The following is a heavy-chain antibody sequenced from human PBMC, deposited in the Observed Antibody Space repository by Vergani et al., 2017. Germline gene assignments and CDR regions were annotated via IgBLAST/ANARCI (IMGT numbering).Heavy chain of an antibody. D-gene: IGHD3-22*01. J-gene: IGHJ5*02. CDR3: AGVDSSGSRYNWFDP. CDR2: INAGNGNT. V-gene: IGHV1-3*01. CDR1: GYTFTSYA. Sequence: QVQLVQSGAEVKKPGASVKVSCKASGYTFTSYAMHWVRQAPGQRLEWMGWINAGNGNTKYSQKFQGRVTITRDTSASTAYMELSSLRSEDTAVYYCAGVDSSGSRYNWFDPWGQGTLVTVSS.